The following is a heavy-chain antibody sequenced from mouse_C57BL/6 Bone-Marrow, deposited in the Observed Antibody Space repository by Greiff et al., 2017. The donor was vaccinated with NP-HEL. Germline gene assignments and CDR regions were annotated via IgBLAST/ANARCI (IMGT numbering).Heavy chain of an antibody. CDR3: ARQGGLTMDY. CDR2: ISTGGGST. CDR1: GFTFSDYY. V-gene: IGHV5-12*01. J-gene: IGHJ4*01. Sequence: EVQLVESGGGLVQPGGSLKLSCAASGFTFSDYYMYWVRQTPEKRLEWVAYISTGGGSTYYPDTVKGRFTISRDNAKNTLYLQRSRLKSDDTAMYYSARQGGLTMDYWGQGTSVTVSS.